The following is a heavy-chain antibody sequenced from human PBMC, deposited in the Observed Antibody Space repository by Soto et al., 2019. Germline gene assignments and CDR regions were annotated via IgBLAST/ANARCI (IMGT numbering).Heavy chain of an antibody. D-gene: IGHD6-13*01. CDR2: IDPSDSYT. CDR3: ARLQAAAGDNDLTCDY. Sequence: EVQLVQSGAEVKKPGESLRISCKGSGYSLTSYWISWVRQMPGKGLEWMGRIDPSDSYTNYSPSFQGHVTISAAKSISTASLQWRSLKASDTAMYYCARLQAAAGDNDLTCDYWGQGTLVTVSS. J-gene: IGHJ4*02. CDR1: GYSLTSYW. V-gene: IGHV5-10-1*01.